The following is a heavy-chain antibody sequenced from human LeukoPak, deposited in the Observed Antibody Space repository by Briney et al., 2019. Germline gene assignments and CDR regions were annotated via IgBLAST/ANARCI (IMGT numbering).Heavy chain of an antibody. Sequence: SETLSLTCAVYGGSFSGYYWSWIRQPPGKGLEWIGEINHSGCTNYNPSLKSRVTISVDTSKNQFSLKLSSVTAADTAVYYCARGPYVDTAMVTNFDYWGQGTLVTVSS. CDR1: GGSFSGYY. CDR2: INHSGCT. D-gene: IGHD5-18*01. CDR3: ARGPYVDTAMVTNFDY. J-gene: IGHJ4*02. V-gene: IGHV4-34*01.